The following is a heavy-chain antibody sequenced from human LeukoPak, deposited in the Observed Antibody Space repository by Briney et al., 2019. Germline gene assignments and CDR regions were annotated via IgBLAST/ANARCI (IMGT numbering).Heavy chain of an antibody. CDR3: AKERFSTASAIEFDF. Sequence: PGGSLRLSCAASGFTFINYAMRWVRQTPGKRLEWVSDIKGGGGTTYYTDSVKGRFTISRDNSKSTFYLQMDSLRDEDTAIYYCAKERFSTASAIEFDFWGRGTLVTVSS. CDR1: GFTFINYA. J-gene: IGHJ4*02. CDR2: IKGGGGTT. D-gene: IGHD2-21*02. V-gene: IGHV3-23*01.